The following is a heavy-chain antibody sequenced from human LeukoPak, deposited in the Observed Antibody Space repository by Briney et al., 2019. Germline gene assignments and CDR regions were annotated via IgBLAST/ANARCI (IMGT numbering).Heavy chain of an antibody. CDR2: IRHDGSYQ. D-gene: IGHD3-22*01. V-gene: IGHV3-30*02. CDR1: RFTFSSYG. CDR3: AKNRDSSDYPRDFDY. J-gene: IGHJ4*02. Sequence: GGSLRLSCAASRFTFSSYGMHWVRQTPGKGPEWVAFIRHDGSYQQYADSVKGRFTVSRDNSKDTVYLQMNSLRTEDTAVYYCAKNRDSSDYPRDFDYWGQGSLVTVSS.